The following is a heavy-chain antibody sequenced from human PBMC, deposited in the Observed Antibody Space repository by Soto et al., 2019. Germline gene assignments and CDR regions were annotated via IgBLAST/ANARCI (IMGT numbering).Heavy chain of an antibody. J-gene: IGHJ3*02. CDR2: IYYSGST. CDR1: GGSISSGDYY. D-gene: IGHD3-10*01. CDR3: AREPTMVRGITSDAFDI. Sequence: SETLSLTCTVSGGSISSGDYYWSWIRQPPGKGLEWIGYIYYSGSTYYNPSLKSRVTISVDTSKNQFSLKLSSVTAADTAVYYCAREPTMVRGITSDAFDIWGQGTMVTVSS. V-gene: IGHV4-30-4*01.